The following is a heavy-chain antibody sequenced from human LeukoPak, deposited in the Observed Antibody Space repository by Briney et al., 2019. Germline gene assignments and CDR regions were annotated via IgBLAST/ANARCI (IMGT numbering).Heavy chain of an antibody. J-gene: IGHJ3*02. V-gene: IGHV1-24*01. CDR1: GYTFTGYY. D-gene: IGHD3-3*01. Sequence: ASVKVSCKASGYTFTGYYMHWVRQAPGKGLEWMGGFDPEDGETIYAQKFQGRVTMTEDTSTDTAYMELSSLRSEDTAVYYCATDSELRFLEWLDAFDIWGQGTMVTVSS. CDR3: ATDSELRFLEWLDAFDI. CDR2: FDPEDGET.